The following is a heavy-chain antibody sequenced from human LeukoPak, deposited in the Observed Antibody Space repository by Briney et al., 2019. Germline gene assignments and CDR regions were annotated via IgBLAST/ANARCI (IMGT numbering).Heavy chain of an antibody. CDR3: ARDYYCSGGSCSDCFDP. CDR1: GYTFTSYA. J-gene: IGHJ5*02. D-gene: IGHD2-15*01. Sequence: ASVKVSCKASGYTFTSYAMNWVRQAPGQGLEWMGWISGYDGRTNYAQNFQGRVVMTTDTSTSTAYMELRSLRSDDTAVYYCARDYYCSGGSCSDCFDPWGQGTLVTVSS. CDR2: ISGYDGRT. V-gene: IGHV1-18*01.